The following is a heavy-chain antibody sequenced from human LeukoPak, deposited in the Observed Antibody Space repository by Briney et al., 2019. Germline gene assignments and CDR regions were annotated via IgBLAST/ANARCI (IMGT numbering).Heavy chain of an antibody. CDR3: ARVRYSSGYLDY. D-gene: IGHD3-22*01. CDR1: GGSFSGYY. CDR2: INHSGST. Sequence: SETLSLTCAVYGGSFSGYYWSWIRQPPGKGLEWIGEINHSGSTNYNPSLKSRVTISVDTSKNQFSLKLSSVTAADTAVYYCARVRYSSGYLDYWGQGTLVTVSS. J-gene: IGHJ4*02. V-gene: IGHV4-34*01.